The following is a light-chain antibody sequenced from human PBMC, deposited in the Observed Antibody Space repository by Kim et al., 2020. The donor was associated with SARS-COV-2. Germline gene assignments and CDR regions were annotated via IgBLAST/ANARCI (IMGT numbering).Light chain of an antibody. Sequence: SSELTQDPAVSVALGQTVRITCRGDSLRSYYATWYQQKPGQAPVLVIYGKNNRPSGIPDRFSGSSSGNTASLTITGAQADDEADYYCKSRGTTGNVVFGGGTQLTVL. J-gene: IGLJ2*01. CDR1: SLRSYY. CDR2: GKN. V-gene: IGLV3-19*01. CDR3: KSRGTTGNVV.